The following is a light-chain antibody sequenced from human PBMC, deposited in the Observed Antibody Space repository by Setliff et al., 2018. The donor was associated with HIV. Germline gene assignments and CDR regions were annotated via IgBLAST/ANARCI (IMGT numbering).Light chain of an antibody. CDR3: SSFAGKDNLI. J-gene: IGLJ1*01. V-gene: IGLV2-8*01. CDR2: DVT. CDR1: SSDIGRYNS. Sequence: QSVLTQPPSASGSPGQSVTISRTGSSSDIGRYNSVSWYQQHPDKAPKLIIFDVTARPSGVPDRFSGSKSAITASLTISGLQSDDEADYFCSSFAGKDNLIFGSGTKVTVL.